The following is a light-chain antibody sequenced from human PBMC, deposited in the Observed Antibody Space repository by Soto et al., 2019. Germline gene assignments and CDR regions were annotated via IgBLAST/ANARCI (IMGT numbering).Light chain of an antibody. Sequence: QSVLTQPSSVSGSPGQSITISCTGTSSDVGGYNYVSWYQQNPGKAPKLMIYEVSNRPSGVSNRFSGSKSGNMASLTISGLQAEDEADYYCRSYTINRTYVFGTGTKVTVL. CDR3: RSYTINRTYV. V-gene: IGLV2-14*01. CDR1: SSDVGGYNY. CDR2: EVS. J-gene: IGLJ1*01.